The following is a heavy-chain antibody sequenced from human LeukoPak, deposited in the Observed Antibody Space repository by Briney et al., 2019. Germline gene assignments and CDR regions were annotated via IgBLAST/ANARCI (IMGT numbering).Heavy chain of an antibody. J-gene: IGHJ4*02. D-gene: IGHD6-19*01. Sequence: PGGSLRLSCVVSGFTFSSYWMHWVRQAPGKRLVWVSRLSPDGGTIDYSDSVRGRFTISRDNAKDTLYLQMNSPRVDDTAVYYCATAGQWRFDSWGLGTLVTVSS. CDR3: ATAGQWRFDS. V-gene: IGHV3-74*01. CDR2: LSPDGGTI. CDR1: GFTFSSYW.